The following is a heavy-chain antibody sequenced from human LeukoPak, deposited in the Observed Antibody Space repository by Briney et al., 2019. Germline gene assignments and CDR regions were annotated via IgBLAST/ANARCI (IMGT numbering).Heavy chain of an antibody. CDR2: IYYSGST. D-gene: IGHD3-9*01. V-gene: IGHV4-59*08. Sequence: PSETLSLTCTVSGGSISSYYWSWIRQPPGKGLEWIGYIYYSGSTNYNPSLKSRVTISVDTSKNQFSLKLSSVTAADTAVYYCARHRNLRYFDRLLAGRHIGAFDIWGQGTMVTVSS. CDR1: GGSISSYY. J-gene: IGHJ3*02. CDR3: ARHRNLRYFDRLLAGRHIGAFDI.